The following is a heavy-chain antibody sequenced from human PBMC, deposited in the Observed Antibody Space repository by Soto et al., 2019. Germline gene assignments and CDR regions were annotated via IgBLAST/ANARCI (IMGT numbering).Heavy chain of an antibody. D-gene: IGHD1-1*01. CDR3: ASGHDAYKVRY. V-gene: IGHV4-30-4*01. CDR2: IYYSGNT. Sequence: SETLSLTCTVSGGSISSGDYYWSWIRQPPGKGLEWIGYIYYSGNTYYNPSLKSRPTISIDTSENQFSLKLTSVTAADTAVYFCASGHDAYKVRYWGQGTLVTV. CDR1: GGSISSGDYY. J-gene: IGHJ4*02.